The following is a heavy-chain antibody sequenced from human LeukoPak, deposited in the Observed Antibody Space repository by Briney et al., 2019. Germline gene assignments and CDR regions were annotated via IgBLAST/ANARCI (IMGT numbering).Heavy chain of an antibody. CDR3: ARDLFSFYYDSSGYCDY. CDR2: ISSRGHNI. V-gene: IGHV3-11*01. D-gene: IGHD3-22*01. J-gene: IGHJ4*02. Sequence: AGGSLRLSCVVSGFIFGDYYMNWFRQAPGKGLEGLSVISSRGHNILYTDSVKGRFTVSRDNAKKTVFLQMNSLRAEDTAVYYCARDLFSFYYDSSGYCDYWGPGTRVTVSS. CDR1: GFIFGDYY.